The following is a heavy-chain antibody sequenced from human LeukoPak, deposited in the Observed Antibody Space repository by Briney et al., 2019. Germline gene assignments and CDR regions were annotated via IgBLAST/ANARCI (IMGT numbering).Heavy chain of an antibody. D-gene: IGHD4-17*01. J-gene: IGHJ4*02. CDR3: ARDSADYGDYWKNDY. V-gene: IGHV4-30-2*01. Sequence: ASETLSLTCTVSGGSISSGGYYWSWIRQPPGKGLEWIGYIYHSGSTYYNPSLKSRVTISVDTSKNQFSLKLSSVTAADTAVYYCARDSADYGDYWKNDYWGQGTLVTVSS. CDR1: GGSISSGGYY. CDR2: IYHSGST.